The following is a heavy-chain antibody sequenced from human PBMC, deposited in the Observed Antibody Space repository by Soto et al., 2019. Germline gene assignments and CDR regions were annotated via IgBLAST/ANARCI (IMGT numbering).Heavy chain of an antibody. CDR3: ARCRTGYFDY. Sequence: SSNYYWAWIRQPPGKGLEWIGSISYTRNTYYSPSLKSRLTISVDTSKNQFSLKVNSVTSADSAVYYCARCRTGYFDYWGQGTLVTVSS. CDR1: SSNYY. V-gene: IGHV4-39*01. CDR2: ISYTRNT. J-gene: IGHJ4*02.